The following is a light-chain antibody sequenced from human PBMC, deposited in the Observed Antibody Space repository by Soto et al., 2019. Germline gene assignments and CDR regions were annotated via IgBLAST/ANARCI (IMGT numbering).Light chain of an antibody. J-gene: IGKJ1*01. CDR1: EYVSSN. CDR2: GAS. CDR3: QQYDDWPPWT. Sequence: EIVMTQSPATLSVSPGERVTLSCRASEYVSSNLAWYQQKPGQAPRLLMYGASTRATGIPARFSGSGSGTEFTLTISSLQSGDFAVYYCQQYDDWPPWTFGQGTRWIS. V-gene: IGKV3-15*01.